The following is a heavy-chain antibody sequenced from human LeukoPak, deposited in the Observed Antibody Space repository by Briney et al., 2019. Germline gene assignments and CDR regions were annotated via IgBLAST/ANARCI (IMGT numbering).Heavy chain of an antibody. CDR3: ATAGGHQVRGVIHPPYYYYYYMDV. D-gene: IGHD3-10*01. Sequence: GASVKVSCKASGYTFTSYDINWVRQAPGQGLEWMGGIIPIFGTANYAQKFQGRVTITADESTSTAYMELSSLRSEDTAVYYCATAGGHQVRGVIHPPYYYYYYMDVWGKGTTVTISS. V-gene: IGHV1-69*13. CDR1: GYTFTSYD. CDR2: IIPIFGTA. J-gene: IGHJ6*03.